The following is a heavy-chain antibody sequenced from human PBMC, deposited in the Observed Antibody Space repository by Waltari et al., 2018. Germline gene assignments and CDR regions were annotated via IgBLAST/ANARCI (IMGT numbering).Heavy chain of an antibody. J-gene: IGHJ4*02. CDR1: GFSFSNYW. CDR3: ARDWEGERPNFDY. D-gene: IGHD1-26*01. CDR2: IKQDGNKK. Sequence: EVQLVESGGGLVEPGGSLRLSCVASGFSFSNYWMSWVHQAPGKGLEWVADIKQDGNKKYYVGSVKGRFTISRDNAKNSVYLQMNSLRPEDTAVYYCARDWEGERPNFDYWGQGTLVTVSS. V-gene: IGHV3-7*04.